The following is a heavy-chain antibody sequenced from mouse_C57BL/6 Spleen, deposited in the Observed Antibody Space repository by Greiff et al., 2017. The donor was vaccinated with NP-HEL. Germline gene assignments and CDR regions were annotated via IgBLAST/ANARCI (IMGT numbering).Heavy chain of an antibody. CDR1: GYTFTDYE. CDR3: TLSYYGSEGFAY. J-gene: IGHJ3*01. Sequence: VQLQQSGAELVRPGASVTLSCKASGYTFTDYEMHWVKQTPVHGLEWIGAIDPETGGTAYNQKFKGKAILTADKSSSTAYMELRSLTSEDSAVYYCTLSYYGSEGFAYWGQGTLVTVSA. D-gene: IGHD1-1*01. CDR2: IDPETGGT. V-gene: IGHV1-15*01.